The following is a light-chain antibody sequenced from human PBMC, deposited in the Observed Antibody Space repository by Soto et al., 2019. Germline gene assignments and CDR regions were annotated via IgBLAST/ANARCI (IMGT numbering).Light chain of an antibody. J-gene: IGKJ1*01. CDR3: QQYDSSPWT. Sequence: EIVLTQSPGTLSLSPGERATLSCRASQSVSSSYLAWYQQKPGQAPRPLIYGASIRAIGIPDRFSGSGSGTDFTLTISRLEPEDFAVYYCQQYDSSPWTFGQGTKVEIK. CDR1: QSVSSSY. CDR2: GAS. V-gene: IGKV3-20*01.